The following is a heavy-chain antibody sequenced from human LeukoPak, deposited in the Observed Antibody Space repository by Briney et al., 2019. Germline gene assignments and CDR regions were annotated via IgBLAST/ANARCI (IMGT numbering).Heavy chain of an antibody. CDR1: TFTFSTYA. Sequence: GGSLRLSCAASTFTFSTYAMYWVRQAPGKGLEWVALTSYDGSNKYYADSVKGRFTISRDNSKNTLDLQMNSLRAEDTAVYYCARGPSARFFGVAKGAFDIWGQGTMVTVSS. D-gene: IGHD3-3*01. J-gene: IGHJ3*02. CDR2: TSYDGSNK. V-gene: IGHV3-30*04. CDR3: ARGPSARFFGVAKGAFDI.